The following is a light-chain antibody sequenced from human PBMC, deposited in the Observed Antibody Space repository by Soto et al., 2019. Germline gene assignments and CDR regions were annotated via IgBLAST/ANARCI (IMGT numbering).Light chain of an antibody. J-gene: IGLJ3*02. Sequence: QLVLTQPPSASGTPGQRVTISCSGSSSNIGSNTVNWFQQLPGTAPKLLVYNNSQRPSGVPDRFSGSKSGTSASLAISGLQSEDEADYYCAAWDDSLNGRVFGGGTKVTVL. V-gene: IGLV1-44*01. CDR2: NNS. CDR3: AAWDDSLNGRV. CDR1: SSNIGSNT.